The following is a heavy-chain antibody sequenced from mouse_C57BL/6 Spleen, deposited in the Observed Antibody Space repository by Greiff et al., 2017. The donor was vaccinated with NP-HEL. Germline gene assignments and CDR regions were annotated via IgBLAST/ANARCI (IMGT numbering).Heavy chain of an antibody. CDR3: ARSWDDY. CDR2: IYPGSGST. CDR1: GYTFTSYW. D-gene: IGHD4-1*01. Sequence: QVQLQQPGAELVKPGASVKMSCKASGYTFTSYWITWVKQRPGQGLEWIGDIYPGSGSTNYNEKFKSKATLTVYTSSSTAYMQLSSRTSEDSAVYYCARSWDDYWGQGTTLTVSS. J-gene: IGHJ2*01. V-gene: IGHV1-55*01.